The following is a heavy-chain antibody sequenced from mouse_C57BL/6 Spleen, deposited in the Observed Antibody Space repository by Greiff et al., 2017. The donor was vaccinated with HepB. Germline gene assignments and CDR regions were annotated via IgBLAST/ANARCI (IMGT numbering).Heavy chain of an antibody. Sequence: QVQLQQPGAELVKPGASVKLSCKASGYTFTSYWMQWVKQRPGQGLEWIGEIDPSDSYTNYNQKFKGKATLTVDTSSSTAYMQLSSLTSEDSAVYYCARGLEYYFDYWGQGTTLTVSS. V-gene: IGHV1-50*01. CDR2: IDPSDSYT. CDR3: ARGLEYYFDY. CDR1: GYTFTSYW. J-gene: IGHJ2*01. D-gene: IGHD2-2*01.